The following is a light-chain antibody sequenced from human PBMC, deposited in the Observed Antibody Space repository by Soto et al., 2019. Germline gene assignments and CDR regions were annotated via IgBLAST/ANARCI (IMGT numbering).Light chain of an antibody. CDR1: QSISSY. CDR2: VAS. Sequence: DIQMTQSPSSLSASVGDRVTITCRASQSISSYLNWYQQRPGKALKVLMYVASSLQSGVPSRFSGSGSGTDFTLTISSLQPEDFATYYCQQSYTTPYTFGQGTKLEIK. J-gene: IGKJ2*01. V-gene: IGKV1-39*01. CDR3: QQSYTTPYT.